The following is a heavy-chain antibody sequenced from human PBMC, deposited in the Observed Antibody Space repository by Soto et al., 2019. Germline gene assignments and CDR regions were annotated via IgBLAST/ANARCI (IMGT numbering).Heavy chain of an antibody. D-gene: IGHD1-7*01. CDR2: INAGNGNT. Sequence: ASVKVSCKASGYTFTSYAMHWVRQAPGQRLEWMGWINAGNGNTKYSQKFQGRVTITRDTSASTAYMELSSLRSEDTAVYYCARGRGLAGTTLVQPPVAYWGQGTLVTVSS. V-gene: IGHV1-3*01. J-gene: IGHJ4*02. CDR1: GYTFTSYA. CDR3: ARGRGLAGTTLVQPPVAY.